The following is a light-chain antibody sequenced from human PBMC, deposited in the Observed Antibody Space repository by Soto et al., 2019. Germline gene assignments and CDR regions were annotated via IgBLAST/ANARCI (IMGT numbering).Light chain of an antibody. V-gene: IGKV3-15*01. CDR1: QSVSSN. Sequence: EMVMTQSPATLSVSPGERATLSCRASQSVSSNLAWYQQKPGQAPRLLIYGASTRATGIPARFSGSGSGTEFTLTISSLQFEDFAVYHCQQYNNWPRTFGQGTKV. CDR2: GAS. CDR3: QQYNNWPRT. J-gene: IGKJ1*01.